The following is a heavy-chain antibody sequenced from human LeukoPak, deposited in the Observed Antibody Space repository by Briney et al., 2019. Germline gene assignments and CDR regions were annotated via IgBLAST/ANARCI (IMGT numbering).Heavy chain of an antibody. CDR3: ARSRDGYHPLDY. CDR2: INHSGST. CDR1: GGSFSGYY. V-gene: IGHV4-34*01. Sequence: SETLSLTCAVYGGSFSGYYWSWIRQPPGKGREWIGEINHSGSTNYNPSLKSRATISVDTSKNQFSLKLSSVTATDTALYYCARSRDGYHPLDYWGQGTLVTVSS. D-gene: IGHD5-24*01. J-gene: IGHJ4*02.